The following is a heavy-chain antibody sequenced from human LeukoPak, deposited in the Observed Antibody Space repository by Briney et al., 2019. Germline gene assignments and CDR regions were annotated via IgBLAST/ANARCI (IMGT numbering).Heavy chain of an antibody. Sequence: GGSLRLSCAASGFIVSSDFMNWVRQAPGKGLEWVSAMNSGGSTFYADSVKGRFIISRDKSRNTLYLQMNSLSVNDTAVYYCTRGGSMVRGVLWGQGTLVTVSS. D-gene: IGHD3-10*01. CDR2: MNSGGST. CDR3: TRGGSMVRGVL. CDR1: GFIVSSDF. J-gene: IGHJ4*02. V-gene: IGHV3-53*01.